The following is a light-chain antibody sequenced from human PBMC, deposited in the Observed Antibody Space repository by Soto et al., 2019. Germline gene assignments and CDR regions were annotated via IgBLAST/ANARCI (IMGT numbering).Light chain of an antibody. CDR1: SSDGGGYNY. V-gene: IGLV2-8*01. CDR3: NSYAGSNKFYV. J-gene: IGLJ1*01. Sequence: QSVLTQPPSASGSPGQSVTISCPGTSSDGGGYNYVSWYQQHPDKAPKLMIYEVNKRPSGVPDRFSGSKSGNTASLNVSGLPAEDDADSYGNSYAGSNKFYVFGSGTKLTVL. CDR2: EVN.